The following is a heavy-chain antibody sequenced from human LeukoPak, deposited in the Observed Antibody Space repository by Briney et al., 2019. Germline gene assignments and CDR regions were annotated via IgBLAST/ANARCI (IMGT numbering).Heavy chain of an antibody. CDR1: GFTFSSYS. D-gene: IGHD4-17*01. V-gene: IGHV3-21*01. CDR2: ISSSSSYI. J-gene: IGHJ4*02. Sequence: GVSLRLSRAASGFTFSSYSMNWVRQAPGKGLEWVSSISSSSSYIYYADSVKGRFTISRDNAKNSLYLQMNSLRAEDTAVYYCARDTVTTSGDFDYWGQGTLVTVSS. CDR3: ARDTVTTSGDFDY.